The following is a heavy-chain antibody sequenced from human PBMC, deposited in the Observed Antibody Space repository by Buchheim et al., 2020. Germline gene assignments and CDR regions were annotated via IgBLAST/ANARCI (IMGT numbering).Heavy chain of an antibody. CDR3: ANTAPRGSDGSGSLFDS. V-gene: IGHV3-30*18. D-gene: IGHD3-22*01. CDR2: ISYDGNTK. Sequence: QVLLVESGGGVVQPGRSLRLSCAASGFTFSGYGMHWVRRAPGKGLEWVALISYDGNTKYYADSVKGRFTVSRDNSKNTLYLQMNSLRPDDTAMYYCANTAPRGSDGSGSLFDSWGQGTL. J-gene: IGHJ4*02. CDR1: GFTFSGYG.